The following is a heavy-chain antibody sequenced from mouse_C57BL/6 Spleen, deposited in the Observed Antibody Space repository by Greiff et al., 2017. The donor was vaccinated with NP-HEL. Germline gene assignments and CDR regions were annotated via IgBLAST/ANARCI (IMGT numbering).Heavy chain of an antibody. CDR2: IDPSDSYT. CDR1: GYTFTSYW. J-gene: IGHJ4*01. V-gene: IGHV1-50*01. D-gene: IGHD1-1*01. Sequence: QVQLQQSGAELVKPGASVKLSCKASGYTFTSYWMQWVKQRPGQGLEWIGEIDPSDSYTNYNQKFKGKATLTVDTSSSTAYMQLSSLTSEDSAVYYCARYTTVVATNAMDYWGQGTSVTVSS. CDR3: ARYTTVVATNAMDY.